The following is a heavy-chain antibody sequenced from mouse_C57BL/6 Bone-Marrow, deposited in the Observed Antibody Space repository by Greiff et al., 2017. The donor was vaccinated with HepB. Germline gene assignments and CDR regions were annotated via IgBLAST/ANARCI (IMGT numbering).Heavy chain of an antibody. CDR2: IHPNSGST. J-gene: IGHJ3*01. CDR1: GYTFTSYW. Sequence: VQLQQPGAELVKPGASVKLSCKASGYTFTSYWMHWVKQRPGQGLEWIGMIHPNSGSTNYNEMFKSKATLTVDKSSSTAYMQLSSLTSEDSAVYYCARYYYGSRAWFAYWGQGTLVTVSA. CDR3: ARYYYGSRAWFAY. D-gene: IGHD1-1*01. V-gene: IGHV1-64*01.